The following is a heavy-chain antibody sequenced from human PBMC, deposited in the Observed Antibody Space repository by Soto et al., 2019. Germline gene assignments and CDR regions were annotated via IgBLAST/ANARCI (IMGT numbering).Heavy chain of an antibody. CDR1: GFTFSSYA. D-gene: IGHD4-17*01. V-gene: IGHV3-30-3*01. Sequence: GGSLILSCAASGFTFSSYAMHWVRQAPGKGLEWVAVISYDGSNKYYADSVKGRFTISRDNSKNTLYLQMNSLRAEDTAVYYCAIQGDYGEYFQHWGQGTLVTVSS. J-gene: IGHJ1*01. CDR3: AIQGDYGEYFQH. CDR2: ISYDGSNK.